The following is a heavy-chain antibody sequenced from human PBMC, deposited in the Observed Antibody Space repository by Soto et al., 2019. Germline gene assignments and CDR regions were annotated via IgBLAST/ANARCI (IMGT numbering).Heavy chain of an antibody. V-gene: IGHV3-30-3*01. CDR1: RLTFSIYT. CDR2: ISAEGDRK. D-gene: IGHD1-26*01. J-gene: IGHJ4*02. Sequence: QVQLVESGGGVVQPGRSLKLSCASTRLTFSIYTLHWVRQTPGKGLEWVAVISAEGDRKYYADSVKGRFTVSRDNSKNTLYLQMNSLSSEDAAVYYCATSGSYDYGGRGTLVTVSS. CDR3: ATSGSYDY.